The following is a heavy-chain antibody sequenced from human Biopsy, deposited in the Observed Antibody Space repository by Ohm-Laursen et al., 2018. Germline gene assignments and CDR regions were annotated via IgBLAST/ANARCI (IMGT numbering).Heavy chain of an antibody. CDR2: INSNGGST. CDR1: GFTFSTYW. J-gene: IGHJ4*02. V-gene: IGHV3-74*03. D-gene: IGHD2-8*02. Sequence: SLRLSCAASGFTFSTYWMQWVRQAPGKGLVWVSRINSNGGSTAYADSVKGRFTISRDNAKNTLYLQLNSLRAEDTALYYCASYDEAGGYFAYWGQGALVTVSS. CDR3: ASYDEAGGYFAY.